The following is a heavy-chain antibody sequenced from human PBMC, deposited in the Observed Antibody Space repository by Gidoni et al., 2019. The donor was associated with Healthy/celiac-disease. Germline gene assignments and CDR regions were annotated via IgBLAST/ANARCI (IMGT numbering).Heavy chain of an antibody. CDR3: ARSGIQLWFQGFDY. CDR2: ISSSSSYI. J-gene: IGHJ4*02. Sequence: EVQLVESGGGLVKPCGSLVLSCAASGFPFSSYSMNWVRQAPGKGLEWVSSISSSSSYIYYADSVKGRFTIARDNAKNSLYLQMNSLRAEDTAVYYCARSGIQLWFQGFDYWGQGTLVTVSS. CDR1: GFPFSSYS. V-gene: IGHV3-21*01. D-gene: IGHD5-18*01.